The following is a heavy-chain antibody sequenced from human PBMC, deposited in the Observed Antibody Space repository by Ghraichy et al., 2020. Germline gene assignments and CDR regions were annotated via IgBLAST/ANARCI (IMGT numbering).Heavy chain of an antibody. Sequence: SETLSLTCSVFGVSITSDYWNWSRQPPGKGREWIGYSYYTGSTSYSSSLESRVTMSVDTSKNKFSLMLTSVTAADTAEYYCASSGIRASAFDPWGEGTLVTVSS. CDR1: GVSITSDY. V-gene: IGHV4-59*01. CDR3: ASSGIRASAFDP. J-gene: IGHJ5*01. CDR2: SYYTGST. D-gene: IGHD1-14*01.